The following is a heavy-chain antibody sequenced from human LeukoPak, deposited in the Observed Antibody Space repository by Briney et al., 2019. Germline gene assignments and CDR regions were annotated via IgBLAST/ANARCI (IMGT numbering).Heavy chain of an antibody. CDR2: ISYDGSNK. V-gene: IGHV3-30*18. CDR3: AKEGSDAFDI. J-gene: IGHJ3*02. CDR1: GFTFSNYG. Sequence: GGSLRLSCAASGFTFSNYGMHWVRQAPGKGLEWVAVISYDGSNKYYADSVKGRFAISRDNSKNTLYLQMNSLRAEDTAVYYCAKEGSDAFDIWGQGTMVTVSS.